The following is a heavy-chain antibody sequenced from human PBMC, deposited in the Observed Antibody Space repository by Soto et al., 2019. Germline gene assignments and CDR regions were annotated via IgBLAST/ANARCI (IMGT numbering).Heavy chain of an antibody. CDR3: ARDGDNLNDFDY. Sequence: EVQLVESGGGLVQPGGSLRLSCAASGFTFRNYWMSWVRQAPGKGLEWVANIKEDGSKKNFVDSVKGRFTISRDNAKNLLYLQMNSLRTEDTAVYYCARDGDNLNDFDYWGQGTLVTVPS. CDR2: IKEDGSKK. D-gene: IGHD1-20*01. J-gene: IGHJ4*02. V-gene: IGHV3-7*01. CDR1: GFTFRNYW.